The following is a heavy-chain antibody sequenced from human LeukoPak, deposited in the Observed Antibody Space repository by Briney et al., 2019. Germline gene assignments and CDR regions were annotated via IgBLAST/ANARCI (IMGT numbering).Heavy chain of an antibody. CDR3: ARDPDYGDPE. CDR1: GFTFSDHY. CDR2: ITSSGSIT. J-gene: IGHJ4*02. V-gene: IGHV3-11*01. D-gene: IGHD4-17*01. Sequence: GGSLRLSCTPSGFTFSDHYMSWFRLSPRKGLECLSYITSSGSITDYADSVRGPFTISRDNAKNTMFLQMNSLRPEDTAVYYCARDPDYGDPEWGQGTLVTVCS.